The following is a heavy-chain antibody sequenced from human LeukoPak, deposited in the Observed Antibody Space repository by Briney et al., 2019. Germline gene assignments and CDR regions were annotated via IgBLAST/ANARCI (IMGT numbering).Heavy chain of an antibody. CDR3: ARAPRYCSGGSCYSPY. D-gene: IGHD2-15*01. CDR1: GGTFSSYA. J-gene: IGHJ4*02. Sequence: ASVKVSCKASGGTFSSYAISWVRQAPGQGLEWMGWISAYSGNTNYAQKFQGRVTMTTDTSTSTAYMELRSLRSDDTAVYYCARAPRYCSGGSCYSPYWGQGTLVTVSS. CDR2: ISAYSGNT. V-gene: IGHV1-18*01.